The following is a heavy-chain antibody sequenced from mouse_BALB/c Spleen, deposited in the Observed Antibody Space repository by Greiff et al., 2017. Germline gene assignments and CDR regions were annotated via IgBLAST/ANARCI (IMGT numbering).Heavy chain of an antibody. J-gene: IGHJ2*01. CDR2: ISYSGST. D-gene: IGHD1-1*01. Sequence: DVQLQESGPGLVKPSQSLSLTCTVTGYSITSDYAWNWIRQFPGNKLEWMGYISYSGSTSYNPSLKSRISITRDTSKNQFFLQLNSVTTEDTATYYCARGDYYGSVDYWGQGTTLTVSS. CDR1: GYSITSDYA. V-gene: IGHV3-2*02. CDR3: ARGDYYGSVDY.